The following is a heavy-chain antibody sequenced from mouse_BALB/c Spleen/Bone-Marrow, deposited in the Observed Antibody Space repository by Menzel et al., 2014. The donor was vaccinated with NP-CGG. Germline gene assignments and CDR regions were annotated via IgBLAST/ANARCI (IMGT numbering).Heavy chain of an antibody. CDR3: ARSGRYGAYYAIDY. CDR2: ISTYYGDA. J-gene: IGHJ4*01. CDR1: GYTFTDYA. V-gene: IGHV1S137*01. Sequence: VQLQQSGAELVRPGVSVKISCKGSGYTFTDYAMHWVKQSHAKSLEWIGVISTYYGDASYNQKFKGKATMTVDKSSSTAYMELARLTSEDSAIYYCARSGRYGAYYAIDYWGQGTSVTVSS. D-gene: IGHD2-14*01.